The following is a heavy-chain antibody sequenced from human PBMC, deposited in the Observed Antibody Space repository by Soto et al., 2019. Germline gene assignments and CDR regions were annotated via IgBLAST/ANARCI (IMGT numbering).Heavy chain of an antibody. J-gene: IGHJ5*02. CDR2: IYYSGST. CDR3: ARLDRGTYYYGSGSYYRHNWFDP. Sequence: QLQLQESGPGLVKPSETLSLTCTVSGGSISSSSYYWGWIRQPPGKGLEWIGSIYYSGSTYYNPSLKSRVTISVDTSKNQFSLKLSSVTAADTAVYYCARLDRGTYYYGSGSYYRHNWFDPWGQGTLVTVSS. V-gene: IGHV4-39*01. CDR1: GGSISSSSYY. D-gene: IGHD3-10*01.